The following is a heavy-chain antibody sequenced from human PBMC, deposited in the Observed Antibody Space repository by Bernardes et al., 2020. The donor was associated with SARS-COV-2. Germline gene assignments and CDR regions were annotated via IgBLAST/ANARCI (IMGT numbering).Heavy chain of an antibody. CDR3: TRGPVAGTPMTQVDRRFDP. Sequence: GGSLRLSCEASGFTFSNYWMHWVRQTPGKGLVWVSRIDSYGTTTTYTDSVKGRFTVSRDNAKNTLYLQMNSLRAEDMAIYYCTRGPVAGTPMTQVDRRFDPWGQGTLVTVSS. V-gene: IGHV3-74*01. CDR2: IDSYGTTT. D-gene: IGHD6-19*01. J-gene: IGHJ5*02. CDR1: GFTFSNYW.